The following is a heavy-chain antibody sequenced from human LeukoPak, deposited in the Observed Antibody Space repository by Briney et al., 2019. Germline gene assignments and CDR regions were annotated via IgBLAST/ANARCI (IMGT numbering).Heavy chain of an antibody. D-gene: IGHD6-13*01. J-gene: IGHJ6*02. CDR3: ARYVAAAGNPRLGHYYYYGMDV. CDR1: GFTVSSNY. Sequence: PGGSLRLSCAASGFTVSSNYMSWVRQAPGKGLEWVSVIYSGGSTYYANSVKGRFTISRDNSKNTLYLQMNSLRAEDTAVYYCARYVAAAGNPRLGHYYYYGMDVWGQGTTVTVSS. V-gene: IGHV3-53*01. CDR2: IYSGGST.